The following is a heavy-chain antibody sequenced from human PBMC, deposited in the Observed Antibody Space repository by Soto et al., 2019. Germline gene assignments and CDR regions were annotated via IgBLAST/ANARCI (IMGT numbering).Heavy chain of an antibody. CDR3: ARGGVTIFGVVDN. D-gene: IGHD3-3*01. J-gene: IGHJ4*02. Sequence: QVQVVQSGTEVKKPGASVKVSCKASGYTFIDYYMHWVRQAPGQGLEWMGWINPKSGGTNYAQKFQGRFTMTRDTSISTAYMELTRLRSDDTAIYYCARGGVTIFGVVDNWGQGTLVTVSP. V-gene: IGHV1-2*02. CDR2: INPKSGGT. CDR1: GYTFIDYY.